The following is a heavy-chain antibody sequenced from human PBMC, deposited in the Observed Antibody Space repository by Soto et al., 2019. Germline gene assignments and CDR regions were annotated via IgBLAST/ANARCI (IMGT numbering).Heavy chain of an antibody. J-gene: IGHJ6*02. V-gene: IGHV3-30*04. CDR2: TSYDGKNK. Sequence: QVQLVESGGGVVQPGRSLRLSCAASGLTFSNYAMPWVRQAPGKGLEWVAVTSYDGKNKYDADSVKGRFTIYRDNSKNTLYRQMRRLRREDTAVYYCARDMGYSGLAQSTNIHYNNFGWDVLGQWTRVTVCS. D-gene: IGHD3-16*01. CDR3: ARDMGYSGLAQSTNIHYNNFGWDV. CDR1: GLTFSNYA.